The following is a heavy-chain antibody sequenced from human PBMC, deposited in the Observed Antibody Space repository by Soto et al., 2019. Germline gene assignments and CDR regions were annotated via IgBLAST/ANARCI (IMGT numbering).Heavy chain of an antibody. CDR3: ARTRDNNINYYYALDV. D-gene: IGHD1-20*01. CDR2: VYYSGIT. V-gene: IGHV4-61*01. CDR1: GASVSSPTHY. Sequence: PSETLSLTCTVSGASVSSPTHYWNWIRQSPGKGLEWIGFVYYSGITNYSPALKRRVTLSLDTSKDQFSLRLTAGTAADTAVYYCARTRDNNINYYYALDVWGQGTTVTVSS. J-gene: IGHJ6*02.